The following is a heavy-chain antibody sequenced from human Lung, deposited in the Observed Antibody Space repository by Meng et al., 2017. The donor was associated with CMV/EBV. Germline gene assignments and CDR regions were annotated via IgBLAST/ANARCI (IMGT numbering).Heavy chain of an antibody. CDR2: INAGNGNT. D-gene: IGHD3-22*01. V-gene: IGHV1-3*01. J-gene: IGHJ4*02. CDR3: ARAGYDSSGYYPQPFDY. CDR1: GYTFTSYA. Sequence: QVQLVQPGAEGQKHXAAVKASCKAEGYTFTSYAMHWVRQAPGQRLEWMGWINAGNGNTKYSQRFQGRVTITRDTSASTAYMELSSLRSEDTTVYYCARAGYDSSGYYPQPFDYWGQGTLVNVSS.